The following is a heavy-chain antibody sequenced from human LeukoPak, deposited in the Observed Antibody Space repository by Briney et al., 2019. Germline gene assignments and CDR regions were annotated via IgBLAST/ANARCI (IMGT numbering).Heavy chain of an antibody. J-gene: IGHJ4*02. D-gene: IGHD1-26*01. CDR2: IRYDGSNK. CDR1: GFTFSNYG. CDR3: AKDKGGARIYFDY. Sequence: PGGSLRLSCAVSGFTFSNYGMLWARQAPGKGLEWVALIRYDGSNKYYADSVKGRFNISRDISKNTLYLQMSSLRAEDTALYYCAKDKGGARIYFDYWGQGTLVTVSS. V-gene: IGHV3-30*02.